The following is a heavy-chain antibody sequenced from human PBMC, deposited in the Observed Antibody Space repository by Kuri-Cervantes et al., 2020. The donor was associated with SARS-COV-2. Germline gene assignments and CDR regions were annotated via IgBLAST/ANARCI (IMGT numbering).Heavy chain of an antibody. V-gene: IGHV4-34*01. CDR3: AREYHYDSSGYYYTRYYYYYGMDV. D-gene: IGHD3-22*01. CDR1: GGSFSGYY. J-gene: IGHJ6*04. CDR2: INHSGST. Sequence: SETLSLTCAVYGGSFSGYYWSWIRQPPGKGLEWIGEINHSGSTNYNPSLKSRVTISVDTSKNQFSLKLSSVTAADTAVYYCAREYHYDSSGYYYTRYYYYYGMDVWGKGTTVTVSS.